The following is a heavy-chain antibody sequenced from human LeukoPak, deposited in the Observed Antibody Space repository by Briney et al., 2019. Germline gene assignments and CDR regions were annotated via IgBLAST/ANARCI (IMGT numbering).Heavy chain of an antibody. CDR2: IYPRDSDT. D-gene: IGHD3-10*01. V-gene: IGHV5-51*01. Sequence: GESLKISCKGSGYSFTSCWIGWVRQMPGKGLEWMGIIYPRDSDTRYSPSFQGQVTISADKSSTTAYLQWSSLKASDTAMYYCAVTMVRGQAFDIWGQGTMVTVSS. J-gene: IGHJ3*02. CDR1: GYSFTSCW. CDR3: AVTMVRGQAFDI.